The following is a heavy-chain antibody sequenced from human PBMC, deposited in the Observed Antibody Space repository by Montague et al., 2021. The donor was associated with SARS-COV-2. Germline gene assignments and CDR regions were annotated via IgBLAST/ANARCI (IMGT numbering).Heavy chain of an antibody. D-gene: IGHD6-6*01. Sequence: SETLSLTCAVHGGSLSNYYWTWIRQPPGKGLEWIGEINHSGSTNYNPSLKSRVTISVDTSKNQFSLKLSSVTAADTAVYFCARGGIAARRHCFDYWGQGTLVTVSS. CDR2: INHSGST. CDR1: GGSLSNYY. J-gene: IGHJ4*02. V-gene: IGHV4-34*01. CDR3: ARGGIAARRHCFDY.